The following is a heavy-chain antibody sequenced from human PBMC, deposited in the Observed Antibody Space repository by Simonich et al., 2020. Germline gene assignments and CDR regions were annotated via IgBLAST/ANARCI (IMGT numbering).Heavy chain of an antibody. V-gene: IGHV4-59*08. CDR3: ARNDRWLQFYFDY. CDR2: IYYSVST. D-gene: IGHD5-12*01. Sequence: QVQLQESGPGLVKPSETLSLTCTVSGDSINSYYWSWIRQPPGKGLEWIGYIYYSVSTNSNTSPKSRVTILVDTSKNQCTLKQRPGTAADTAVYYCARNDRWLQFYFDYWGQGTLVTVST. J-gene: IGHJ4*02. CDR1: GDSINSYY.